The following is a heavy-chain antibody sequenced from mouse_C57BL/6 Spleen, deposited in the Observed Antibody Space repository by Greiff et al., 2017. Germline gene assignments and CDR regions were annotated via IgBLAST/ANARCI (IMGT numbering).Heavy chain of an antibody. Sequence: QVQLQQSGPGLVQPSQSLSITCTVSGFSLTSSGVHWVRQSPGQGLEWLGVIWSGGSTAYNAAFISRLSIRNDNSKSQVFFKMNSLQADDAAIYYCARRGGKYYFDYWGQGTTLTVSS. V-gene: IGHV2-2*01. CDR1: GFSLTSSG. J-gene: IGHJ2*01. CDR2: IWSGGST. CDR3: ARRGGKYYFDY.